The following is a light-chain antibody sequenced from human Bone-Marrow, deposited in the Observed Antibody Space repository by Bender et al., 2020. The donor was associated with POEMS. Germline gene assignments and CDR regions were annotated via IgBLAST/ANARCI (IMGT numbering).Light chain of an antibody. V-gene: IGLV2-14*03. CDR2: DVT. Sequence: QSALTQPASVSGSPGQSITISCTGTSSDVGGYNYVSWYQHYPGKAPKLMIYDVTNRPSGVSHRFSGSKSGNTACLTISGLHAEDEADYYCSSFTSSATRVFGTGTKLTVL. CDR1: SSDVGGYNY. CDR3: SSFTSSATRV. J-gene: IGLJ1*01.